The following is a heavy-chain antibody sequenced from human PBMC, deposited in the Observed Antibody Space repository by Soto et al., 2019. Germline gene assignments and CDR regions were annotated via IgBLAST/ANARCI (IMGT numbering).Heavy chain of an antibody. J-gene: IGHJ6*02. Sequence: EVQLLESGGGLVQPGGSLRLSCAASGFTVTIYAMSWVRQAPGKGLEWVSSISGSGDDTYYADSVKGRFTISRDSSKNTLYLQMNSQRAEDTAVYYCARRRWVYGVDVWGQGTAVTVSS. CDR2: ISGSGDDT. D-gene: IGHD6-13*01. CDR1: GFTVTIYA. V-gene: IGHV3-23*01. CDR3: ARRRWVYGVDV.